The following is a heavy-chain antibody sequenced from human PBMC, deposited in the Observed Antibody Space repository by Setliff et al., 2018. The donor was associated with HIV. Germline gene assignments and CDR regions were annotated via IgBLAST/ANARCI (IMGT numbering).Heavy chain of an antibody. J-gene: IGHJ6*01. CDR3: ARSNPDILSGYY. CDR1: GGSISTYY. D-gene: IGHD3-9*01. V-gene: IGHV4-59*01. CDR2: VYHSGTA. Sequence: SETLSLTCSVSGGSISTYYWSWIRQPPGKGLKWIGYVYHSGTANYNPSLRSRVTISVDTSKNQFSLKLTSVTAADTAVYYCARSNPDILSGYY.